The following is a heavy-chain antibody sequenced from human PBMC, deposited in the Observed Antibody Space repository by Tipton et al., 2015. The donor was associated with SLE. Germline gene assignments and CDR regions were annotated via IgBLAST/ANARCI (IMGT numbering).Heavy chain of an antibody. Sequence: SLRLSCAASGFTFSSYWMSWVRQAPGKGLEWVANIKQDGSEKYYVDSVKGRFTISRDNSKNTLYLQMNSLRAEDTAVYYCAKDRGTFHGMDVWGQGTTVTVSS. CDR3: AKDRGTFHGMDV. CDR1: GFTFSSYW. V-gene: IGHV3-7*01. CDR2: IKQDGSEK. D-gene: IGHD3-16*01. J-gene: IGHJ6*02.